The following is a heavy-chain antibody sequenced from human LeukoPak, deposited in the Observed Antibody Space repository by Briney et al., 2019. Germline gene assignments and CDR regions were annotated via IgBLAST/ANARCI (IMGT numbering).Heavy chain of an antibody. CDR1: GFTFINYA. CDR3: ARPTSGWYAGGFDY. V-gene: IGHV3-23*01. CDR2: LSFSGLTT. J-gene: IGHJ4*02. D-gene: IGHD6-19*01. Sequence: GGSLRLFCAASGFTFINYAMNWVRQAPGKGLEWVSALSFSGLTTYYADSVRGRFTISRDNSKSTLYLQMNSLRAEDTALYYCARPTSGWYAGGFDYWGQGILVTVSS.